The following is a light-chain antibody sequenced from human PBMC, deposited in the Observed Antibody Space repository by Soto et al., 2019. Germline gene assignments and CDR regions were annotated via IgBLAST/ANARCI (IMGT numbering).Light chain of an antibody. Sequence: QSALAQPASVSGTPGQSITISCTGTSSDVAFYNHVSWYQRHPGKAPKLLIYEVNNRPSGVSHRFSGSRSGNTASLTISGLQAEDEADYYCSSSASTHTYVFGTGTKVTVL. CDR2: EVN. V-gene: IGLV2-14*01. CDR3: SSSASTHTYV. J-gene: IGLJ1*01. CDR1: SSDVAFYNH.